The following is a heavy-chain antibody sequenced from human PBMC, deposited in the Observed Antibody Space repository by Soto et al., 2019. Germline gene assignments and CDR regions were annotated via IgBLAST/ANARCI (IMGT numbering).Heavy chain of an antibody. V-gene: IGHV4-59*01. J-gene: IGHJ4*02. CDR1: GGSTHSYY. D-gene: IGHD2-15*01. Sequence: QVQLQESRPGLVKPSETLSLTCTVSGGSTHSYYWAWIRQPPGKGLEWMGYVYYNGDTNSNPSLTSRVTISVDASKNQFSLTLTSVTPADTAVYYCARGLGHGGSSFDFWGQGTLVTVSS. CDR3: ARGLGHGGSSFDF. CDR2: VYYNGDT.